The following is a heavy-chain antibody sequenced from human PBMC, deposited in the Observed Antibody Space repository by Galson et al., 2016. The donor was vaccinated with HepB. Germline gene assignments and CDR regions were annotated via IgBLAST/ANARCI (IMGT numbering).Heavy chain of an antibody. CDR3: ARDSVFTLSKGVPFDH. D-gene: IGHD3-22*01. CDR2: VNGDGTNI. CDR1: GFTVSNYW. Sequence: SLRLSCAVSGFTVSNYWMHWVRQAPGKGLMWISRVNGDGTNIAYADSVKGRFTISRDNAKDTIYLEMNGLRAEDTAVYYCARDSVFTLSKGVPFDHWGQGTPVTVSS. J-gene: IGHJ4*02. V-gene: IGHV3-74*01.